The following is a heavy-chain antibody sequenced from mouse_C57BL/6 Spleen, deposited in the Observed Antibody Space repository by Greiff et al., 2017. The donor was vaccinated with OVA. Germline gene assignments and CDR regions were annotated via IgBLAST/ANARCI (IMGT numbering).Heavy chain of an antibody. CDR1: GFTFSNYW. CDR3: TVAGSSPYYYAMDY. Sequence: EVQLVESGGGLVQPGGSMKLSCVASGFTFSNYWMNWVRQSPEKGLEWVAQIRLKSDNYATHYAESVKGRFTISRDDSKSSVYLQMNNLRAEDTGVYYCTVAGSSPYYYAMDYWGQGTSVTVSS. D-gene: IGHD1-1*01. CDR2: IRLKSDNYAT. V-gene: IGHV6-3*01. J-gene: IGHJ4*01.